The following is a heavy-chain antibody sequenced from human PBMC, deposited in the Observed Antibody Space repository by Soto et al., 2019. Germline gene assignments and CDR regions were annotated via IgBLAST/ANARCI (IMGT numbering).Heavy chain of an antibody. CDR1: GYTFTSYA. J-gene: IGHJ4*02. V-gene: IGHV1-3*01. Sequence: ASVKVSCKASGYTFTSYAMHWVRQAPGQRLEWMRWINAGKGNTKYSQKFQGRVTMTRDTSTSTVYMELSSLRSEDTAVYYWARTYTATLPIQDYWGQGTLVTVSS. CDR3: ARTYTATLPIQDY. CDR2: INAGKGNT. D-gene: IGHD5-18*01.